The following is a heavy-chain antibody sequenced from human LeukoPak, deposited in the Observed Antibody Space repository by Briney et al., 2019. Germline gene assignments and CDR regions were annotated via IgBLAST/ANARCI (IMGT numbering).Heavy chain of an antibody. D-gene: IGHD2-2*01. V-gene: IGHV3-11*01. J-gene: IGHJ4*02. CDR3: ARDPLGYCSSTSCWVNY. Sequence: PGGSLRLSCAASGFTFSDYYMSWIRQAPGKGLEWVSYISSSGSTIYYADSVKGRFTISRDNAKNSLYLQMNSLRAEDTAVYYCARDPLGYCSSTSCWVNYWGQGTLVTVSS. CDR2: ISSSGSTI. CDR1: GFTFSDYY.